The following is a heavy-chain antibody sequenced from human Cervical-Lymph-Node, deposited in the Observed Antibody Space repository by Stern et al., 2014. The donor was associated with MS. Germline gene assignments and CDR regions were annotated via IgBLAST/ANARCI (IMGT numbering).Heavy chain of an antibody. CDR3: AHRAGNMVRRVTFFDY. V-gene: IGHV2-5*02. Sequence: QITLKESGPTLVKPTQTLTLTCTFSGFSVSTDGEGVGWIRQPPGKALEWLAIIYCDGGERLSPSLKSRITITKDTSKNQDVLILTNMDPVDAGTYYGAHRAGNMVRRVTFFDYWGQGTLVTVSS. CDR2: IYCDGGE. J-gene: IGHJ4*02. CDR1: GFSVSTDGEG. D-gene: IGHD3-10*01.